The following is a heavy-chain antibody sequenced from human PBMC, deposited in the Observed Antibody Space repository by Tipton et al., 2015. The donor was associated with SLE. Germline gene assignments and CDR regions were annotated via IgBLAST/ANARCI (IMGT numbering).Heavy chain of an antibody. D-gene: IGHD5-18*01. CDR1: GFTFTDSY. V-gene: IGHV3-11*04. CDR2: ISSSGFTL. J-gene: IGHJ4*02. CDR3: TRDQRVQLWLGDY. Sequence: SLRLSCAASGFTFTDSYMTWIRQAPGKGLEWVSYISSSGFTLSYAGSLKGRFTLSKDNAKNSVYLQMNCLRAEDTAVYYCTRDQRVQLWLGDYWGQGTLVTVSS.